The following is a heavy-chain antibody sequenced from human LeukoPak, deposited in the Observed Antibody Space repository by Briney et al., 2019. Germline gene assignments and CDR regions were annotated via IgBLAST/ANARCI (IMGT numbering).Heavy chain of an antibody. CDR2: INWNGRST. V-gene: IGHV3-20*04. J-gene: IGHJ4*02. D-gene: IGHD6-6*01. CDR1: GFTFDDFG. CDR3: ARREYTAFDY. Sequence: GGSLRLSCGASGFTFDDFGMSWVRQAPGNGLEWVSGINWNGRSTGYADSVKGRFTISRDNAKNTLHLQMNSLRAEDTALYYCARREYTAFDYWGRGTLVTVSS.